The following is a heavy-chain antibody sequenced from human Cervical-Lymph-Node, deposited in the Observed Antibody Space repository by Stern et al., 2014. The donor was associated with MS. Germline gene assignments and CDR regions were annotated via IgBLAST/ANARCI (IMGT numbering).Heavy chain of an antibody. Sequence: MQLVESGGGVVQPGTSLRLSCTGSRFTFRSYGIHWVRQAPGKGLEWVSVTSYDRGNRQYADSVKGRFTISRDNSKNTVYLHLNSLRPEDTGVYHCAKDRRGGYNYLYGMDVWGQGTTVTVS. CDR1: RFTFRSYG. CDR3: AKDRRGGYNYLYGMDV. V-gene: IGHV3-30*18. CDR2: TSYDRGNR. J-gene: IGHJ6*02. D-gene: IGHD5-18*01.